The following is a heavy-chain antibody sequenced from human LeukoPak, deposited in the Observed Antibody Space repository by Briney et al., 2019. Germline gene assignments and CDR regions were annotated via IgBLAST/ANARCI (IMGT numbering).Heavy chain of an antibody. J-gene: IGHJ4*02. D-gene: IGHD2-2*01. Sequence: TPSETLSLTCAVYGGSFSGYYWSWIRQPPGKGLEWIGEINHSGSTNYNPSLKSRVTISVDTSKNQFSLKLSSVTAADTAVYYCARARRAYCSSTSCYAPPFDYWGQGTLVTVSP. V-gene: IGHV4-34*01. CDR2: INHSGST. CDR1: GGSFSGYY. CDR3: ARARRAYCSSTSCYAPPFDY.